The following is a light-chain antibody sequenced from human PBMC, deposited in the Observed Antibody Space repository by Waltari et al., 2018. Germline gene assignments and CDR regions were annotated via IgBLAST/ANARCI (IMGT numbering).Light chain of an antibody. J-gene: IGLJ1*01. V-gene: IGLV3-21*03. CDR1: NIGSYS. Sequence: SYAPTQPPSVSVAPGTTARITCGGDNIGSYSVHWYQQKPGQAPVLVIFDDSDRPSGIPERFSGSNSGNTATLTISSVEAGDEAKYYCHVWHPDMDPGVFGPGTEVSV. CDR2: DDS. CDR3: HVWHPDMDPGV.